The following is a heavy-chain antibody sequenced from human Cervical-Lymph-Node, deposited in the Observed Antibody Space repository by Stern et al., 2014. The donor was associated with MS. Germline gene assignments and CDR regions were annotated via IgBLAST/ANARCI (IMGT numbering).Heavy chain of an antibody. V-gene: IGHV3-48*01. Sequence: EVQLVESGGGLVQPGGSLRLSCAASGITFSSYAMNWVRQAPGRGLEWVSYISSSSSNIHYADSVKGRFTISRDNAKNSVYLQMNSLRAEDTAVYYCVSDPSLGSNWYKYFDHWGQGTLVTVSS. CDR1: GITFSSYA. D-gene: IGHD4-11*01. CDR3: VSDPSLGSNWYKYFDH. J-gene: IGHJ4*02. CDR2: ISSSSSNI.